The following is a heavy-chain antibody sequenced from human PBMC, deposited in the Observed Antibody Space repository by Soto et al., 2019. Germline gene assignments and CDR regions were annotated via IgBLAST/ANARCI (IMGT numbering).Heavy chain of an antibody. D-gene: IGHD3-3*01. J-gene: IGHJ3*02. CDR1: DYTFITYG. CDR2: INPYNGNT. V-gene: IGHV1-18*04. Sequence: QGHLEQSGGEVKKPGASVQVSCRALDYTFITYGLSWVRQAPGQGLEWMGLINPYNGNTVYAQKFQGRVTMTRDTSTDTAYMELRSLRFNDTAVYYCARISYPSLQGAFDIWGHGTMLTVSS. CDR3: ARISYPSLQGAFDI.